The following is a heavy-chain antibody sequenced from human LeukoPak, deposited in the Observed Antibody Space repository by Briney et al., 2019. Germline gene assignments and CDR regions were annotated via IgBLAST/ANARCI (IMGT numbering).Heavy chain of an antibody. V-gene: IGHV3-23*01. J-gene: IGHJ4*02. D-gene: IGHD6-19*01. CDR1: GFTLSSYA. CDR2: ISGSGGST. CDR3: AKPAGYSSGWNPFDY. Sequence: GGSLRLSCAASGFTLSSYAMSWVRQAPGKGLEWVSAISGSGGSTYYADSVKGRFTISRDNSKNTLYLQMNSLRAEDTAVYYCAKPAGYSSGWNPFDYWGQGTLVTVSS.